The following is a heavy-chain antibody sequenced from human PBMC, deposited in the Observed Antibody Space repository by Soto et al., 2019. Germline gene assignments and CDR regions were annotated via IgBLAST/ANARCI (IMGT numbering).Heavy chain of an antibody. CDR3: AKDIVVVADNYFDY. J-gene: IGHJ4*02. V-gene: IGHV3-43*01. D-gene: IGHD2-15*01. CDR2: ISWDGGST. CDR1: GFTFDDYT. Sequence: EVQLVESGGVVVQPGGSLRLSCAASGFTFDDYTMHWVRQAPGKGLEWVSLISWDGGSTYYADSVKGRFTISRDNSKNALYLQMNSLRTEDTAVYYGAKDIVVVADNYFDYWGQGTLVTVSS.